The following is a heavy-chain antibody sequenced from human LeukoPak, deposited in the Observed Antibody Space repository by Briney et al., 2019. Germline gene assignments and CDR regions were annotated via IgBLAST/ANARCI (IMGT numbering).Heavy chain of an antibody. CDR1: GYTFTNYY. J-gene: IGHJ4*02. CDR3: ASGDDCYLGACY. CDR2: INPSGGTT. D-gene: IGHD2-21*02. V-gene: IGHV1-46*01. Sequence: ASVKVSCKASGYTFTNYYIHWVRQAPGQGLEWMGLINPSGGTTNCAQKFQGRVTITADESTSTAYMELSSLRSEDTAVYYCASGDDCYLGACYWGQGTLVTVSS.